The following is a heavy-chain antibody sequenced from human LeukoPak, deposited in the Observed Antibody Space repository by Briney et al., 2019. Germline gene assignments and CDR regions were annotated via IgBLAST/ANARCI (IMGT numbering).Heavy chain of an antibody. D-gene: IGHD3-3*01. Sequence: SETLSLTCIVSGGSISSSIYYWAWVRQPPGKGLEWIGTVFYNGATQYSPSLRSRVTISIDTSTNQFSLKLTSVTAADTALYYCARLKKDFDHYFDYWGQGTLVTVSS. V-gene: IGHV4-39*07. J-gene: IGHJ4*02. CDR1: GGSISSSIYY. CDR2: VFYNGAT. CDR3: ARLKKDFDHYFDY.